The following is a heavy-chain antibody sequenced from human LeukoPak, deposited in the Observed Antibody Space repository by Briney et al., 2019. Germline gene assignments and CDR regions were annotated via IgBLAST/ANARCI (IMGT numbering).Heavy chain of an antibody. CDR1: GYTFTSYG. CDR3: ARDAVVRGVIHWFDP. V-gene: IGHV1-18*01. D-gene: IGHD3-10*01. J-gene: IGHJ5*02. Sequence: ASVKVSCKASGYTFTSYGVSWVRQAPGQGLEWMGWISAYNGNTNYAQKLQGRVTTTTDTSTSTAYMELRSLRSDDTAVYYCARDAVVRGVIHWFDPWGQGTLVTVSS. CDR2: ISAYNGNT.